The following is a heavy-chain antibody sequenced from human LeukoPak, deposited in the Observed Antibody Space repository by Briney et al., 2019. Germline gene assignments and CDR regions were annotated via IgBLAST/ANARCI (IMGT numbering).Heavy chain of an antibody. V-gene: IGHV1-24*01. CDR1: GYTLTELS. D-gene: IGHD4-17*01. CDR2: FDPEDGET. J-gene: IGHJ4*02. CDR3: ATRGVGDYDSTANHY. Sequence: VASVKVSCKVSGYTLTELSMHWVRQAPGKGLEWMGGFDPEDGETIYAQEFQGRVTMTEDTSTDTAYMELSSLRSEDTAVYYCATRGVGDYDSTANHYWGQGTLVTVSS.